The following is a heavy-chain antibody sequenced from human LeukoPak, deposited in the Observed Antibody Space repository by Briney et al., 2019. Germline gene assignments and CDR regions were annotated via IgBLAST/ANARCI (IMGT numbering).Heavy chain of an antibody. CDR2: MNPNSGNT. V-gene: IGHV1-8*01. J-gene: IGHJ6*03. CDR3: ARGDYGSGSYYYYMDV. D-gene: IGHD3-10*01. CDR1: GYTFTSYD. Sequence: ASVKASCKASGYTFTSYDINWVRQATGQELEWMGWMNPNSGNTGYAQKFQGRVTMTRNTSISTAYMELSSLRSEDTAVYYCARGDYGSGSYYYYMDVWGKGTTVTVSS.